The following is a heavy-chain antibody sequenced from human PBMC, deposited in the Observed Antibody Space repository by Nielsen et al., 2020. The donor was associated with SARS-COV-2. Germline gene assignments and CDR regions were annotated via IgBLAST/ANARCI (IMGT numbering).Heavy chain of an antibody. Sequence: GESLKISCEVSGFTFSTHAMNWVRQAPGKGLEWVAAITPDGITTFYADSGKGRFTISRDNSKNTLFLQMNSLRAEDTAVYYCTKRGLCSSANCYHHFDSWGLGTLVTVSS. CDR1: GFTFSTHA. J-gene: IGHJ4*02. V-gene: IGHV3-23*01. D-gene: IGHD2-2*01. CDR3: TKRGLCSSANCYHHFDS. CDR2: ITPDGITT.